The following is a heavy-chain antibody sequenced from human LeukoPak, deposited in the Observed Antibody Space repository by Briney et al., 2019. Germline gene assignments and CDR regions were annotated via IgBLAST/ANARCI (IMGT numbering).Heavy chain of an antibody. D-gene: IGHD6-19*01. V-gene: IGHV3-23*01. CDR3: AKGSYSSGWANRY. CDR1: GFTFSSYA. J-gene: IGHJ4*02. Sequence: GGSLRLSCAASGFTFSSYAMSWVRQAPGKGLGWVSAISGSGAGTYYADSVKGRFTTSRDNSKNTLYLQMNSLRADDTAVYYCAKGSYSSGWANRYWGQGTLVTVSS. CDR2: ISGSGAGT.